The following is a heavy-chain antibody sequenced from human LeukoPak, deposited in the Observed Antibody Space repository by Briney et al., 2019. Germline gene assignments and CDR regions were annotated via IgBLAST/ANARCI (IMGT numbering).Heavy chain of an antibody. J-gene: IGHJ4*02. D-gene: IGHD6-13*01. V-gene: IGHV3-53*01. Sequence: GGSLRLPGQALGFIVSSNYLSWVGQAPGGGLEWVQVIYSGINTYYADSVKGRFTISRDNSKNTLYLQMNSLRAEDTAVYYCARAQYNSSWYTPFDYWGQGTLVTVSS. CDR3: ARAQYNSSWYTPFDY. CDR1: GFIVSSNY. CDR2: IYSGINT.